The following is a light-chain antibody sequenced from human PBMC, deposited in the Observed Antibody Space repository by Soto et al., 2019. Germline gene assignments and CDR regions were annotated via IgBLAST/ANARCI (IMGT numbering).Light chain of an antibody. CDR3: SSYTSSSTPWV. Sequence: QSALTQPASVSGSPGQSITISCTGTSSDVGGYNYVTWYQQHPGKAPKLMIYEVSNRPSGDSNRFSGSKSGNTASLTISGLQAEDEADYYWSSYTSSSTPWVFGGGTKLTVL. CDR2: EVS. CDR1: SSDVGGYNY. V-gene: IGLV2-14*01. J-gene: IGLJ3*02.